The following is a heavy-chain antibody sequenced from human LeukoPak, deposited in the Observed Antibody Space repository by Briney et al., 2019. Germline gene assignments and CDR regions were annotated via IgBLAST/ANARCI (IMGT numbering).Heavy chain of an antibody. J-gene: IGHJ5*02. D-gene: IGHD6-13*01. Sequence: SETLSLTCTVSGDSITSSSYYWGWIRQPPGKGLEWIGSIYYSGSTYYNPSLKSRVTISVDTSKNQFSLELSSVTAADTAVYYCASPTGYSSSWYWFDPWGQGTLVTVSS. V-gene: IGHV4-39*01. CDR1: GDSITSSSYY. CDR3: ASPTGYSSSWYWFDP. CDR2: IYYSGST.